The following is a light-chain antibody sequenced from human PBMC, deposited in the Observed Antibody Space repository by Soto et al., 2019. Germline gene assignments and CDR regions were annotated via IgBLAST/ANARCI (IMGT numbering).Light chain of an antibody. CDR3: QHYNDYSYT. Sequence: DIQMTQSPSTLSASLGARVAITCRASQSVSGWLAWYQQKPGKVPKLLIYQASTLEDGVPSRFSGSGSGTEFTLTISSLQPDDSATYYCQHYNDYSYTFGPGTRLEIK. J-gene: IGKJ5*01. V-gene: IGKV1-5*03. CDR2: QAS. CDR1: QSVSGW.